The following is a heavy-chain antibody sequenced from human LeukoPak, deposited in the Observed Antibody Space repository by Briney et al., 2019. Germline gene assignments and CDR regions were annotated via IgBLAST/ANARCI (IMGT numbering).Heavy chain of an antibody. CDR1: GFTFSTYS. CDR2: ISGSRNTI. D-gene: IGHD1-26*01. Sequence: PGGSLRLSCAASGFTFSTYSMNWVRQAPGKGLEWISYISGSRNTIYYADSVKGRFTISRDNAKNSLFLQMKSLRDEDTAVYYCATGEPGGALWGQGTQVTVSS. CDR3: ATGEPGGAL. V-gene: IGHV3-48*02. J-gene: IGHJ4*02.